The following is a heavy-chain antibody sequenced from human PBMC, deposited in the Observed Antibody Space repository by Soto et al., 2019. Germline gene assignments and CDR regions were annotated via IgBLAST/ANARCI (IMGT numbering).Heavy chain of an antibody. CDR1: DYTFTRYG. CDR2: ISGYNGDT. V-gene: IGHV1-18*01. CDR3: AKNGQPPYYYYGMDV. J-gene: IGHJ6*02. D-gene: IGHD2-8*01. Sequence: QGQLVQSRAELKKPGASVKVSCKASDYTFTRYGISWVRQAPGQGLEWMGWISGYNGDTNYAQKFQGRVTMTIDTSTTTAYMELRSLTSDDTAVYYCAKNGQPPYYYYGMDVWGQGTTVTFSS.